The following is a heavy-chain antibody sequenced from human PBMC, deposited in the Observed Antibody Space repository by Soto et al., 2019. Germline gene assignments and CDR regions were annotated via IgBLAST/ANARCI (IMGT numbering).Heavy chain of an antibody. CDR1: GGSFSGYY. CDR3: ARVLTYYDYVCGSPWKDAFDI. J-gene: IGHJ3*02. D-gene: IGHD3-16*01. CDR2: INHSGST. V-gene: IGHV4-34*01. Sequence: TSETLSLTCAVYGGSFSGYYWSWIRQPPGKGLEWIGEINHSGSTNYNPSLKSRVTISVDTSKNQFSLRLSSVTAADTAVYYCARVLTYYDYVCGSPWKDAFDIWGQATMVPVSS.